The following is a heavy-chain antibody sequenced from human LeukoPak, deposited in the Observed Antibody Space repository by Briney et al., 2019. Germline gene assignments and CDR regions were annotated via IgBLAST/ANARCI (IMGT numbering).Heavy chain of an antibody. J-gene: IGHJ4*02. D-gene: IGHD4-17*01. Sequence: PGGSLRLSCAASGFTFSSYAMRWVRQAPGKGLEWVSTITGSGGTTHYADSVKGRFTISRDNSRNTLSLQMNSLRADDTAVYYCAKDSGAFSFDYWGQGSLVTVSS. V-gene: IGHV3-23*01. CDR2: ITGSGGTT. CDR3: AKDSGAFSFDY. CDR1: GFTFSSYA.